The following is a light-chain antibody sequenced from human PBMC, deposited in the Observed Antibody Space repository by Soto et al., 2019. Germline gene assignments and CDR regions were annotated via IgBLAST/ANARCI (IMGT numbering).Light chain of an antibody. V-gene: IGLV2-14*01. Sequence: QSALTQPASVSGSPGQSITISCTGTSSDVGGYYYVSWYQHHPGKAPKLMIYQVSNRPSGVSSRFSGSKSGNTASLTISGLQAEDEADYYCISYTGSDTSYVFGTGTKVTVL. CDR1: SSDVGGYYY. CDR3: ISYTGSDTSYV. CDR2: QVS. J-gene: IGLJ1*01.